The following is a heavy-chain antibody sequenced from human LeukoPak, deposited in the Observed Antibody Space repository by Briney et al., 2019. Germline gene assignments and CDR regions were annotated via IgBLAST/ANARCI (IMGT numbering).Heavy chain of an antibody. D-gene: IGHD2/OR15-2a*01. CDR2: ISSSSSYI. CDR3: AAISYLAFDI. V-gene: IGHV3-21*04. J-gene: IGHJ3*02. CDR1: GFTFSSYS. Sequence: GGSLRLSCAASGFTFSSYSMNWVRQAPGKGLEWVSSISSSSSYIYYADSVKGRFTISRDNAKNSLYLQTNSLRAEDTAVYYCAAISYLAFDIWGQGTVVTVSS.